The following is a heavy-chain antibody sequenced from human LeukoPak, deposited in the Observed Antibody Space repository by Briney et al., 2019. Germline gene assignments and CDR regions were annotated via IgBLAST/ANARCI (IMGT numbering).Heavy chain of an antibody. CDR2: IYYSGST. Sequence: PSETLSLTCTVSGGSISSYYWSWIRQPPGKGLEWIGYIYYSGSTNYNPSLKSRVAISVDTSKKQFSLKLSSVPAADTAVYYCARHVGDGYNPDYWGQGTLVTVSS. D-gene: IGHD5-24*01. CDR1: GGSISSYY. V-gene: IGHV4-59*08. CDR3: ARHVGDGYNPDY. J-gene: IGHJ4*02.